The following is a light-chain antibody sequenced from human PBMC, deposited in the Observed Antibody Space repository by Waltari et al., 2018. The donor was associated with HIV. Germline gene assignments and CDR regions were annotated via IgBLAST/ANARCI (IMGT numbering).Light chain of an antibody. CDR1: DSDFGLYNF. CDR2: DVD. J-gene: IGLJ3*02. Sequence: AVTQPASVSGLPGQSTTISCTGDDSDFGLYNFVPWYQQPSGKPPKLILYDVDSRASGVSDRFSGSMSGNTASLTISGLRTEDEAHYYCASFTGDNTVMFGGGTEVTVL. V-gene: IGLV2-14*03. CDR3: ASFTGDNTVM.